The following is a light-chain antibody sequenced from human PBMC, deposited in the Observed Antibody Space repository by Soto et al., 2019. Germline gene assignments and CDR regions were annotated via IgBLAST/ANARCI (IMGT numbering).Light chain of an antibody. J-gene: IGLJ2*01. Sequence: QSALTQPPSVSGSPGQLVTISCTGTSSDVGSYNRVSWYQQPPGTAPKLMIYEVSNRPSGVPDRFSGSKSGNTASLTISGLQAEDEADYYCTSYTSSSTFGVFGGGTKVTVL. CDR3: TSYTSSSTFGV. CDR1: SSDVGSYNR. CDR2: EVS. V-gene: IGLV2-18*02.